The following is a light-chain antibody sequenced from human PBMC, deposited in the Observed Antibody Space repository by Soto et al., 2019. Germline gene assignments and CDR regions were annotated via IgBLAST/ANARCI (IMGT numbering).Light chain of an antibody. CDR3: QQYGSSPA. CDR2: GAS. CDR1: QSVSSN. J-gene: IGKJ5*01. V-gene: IGKV3-15*01. Sequence: EILMTQSPATLSVSPGERATLSCRASQSVSSNLAWYQQKPGQAPRLLIYGASTRATGIPARFSGSGSGTDFTLTISRLEPEDFAVYYCQQYGSSPAFGQGTRLEIK.